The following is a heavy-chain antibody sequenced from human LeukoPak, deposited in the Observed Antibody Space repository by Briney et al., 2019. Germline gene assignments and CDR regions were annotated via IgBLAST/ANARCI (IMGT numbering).Heavy chain of an antibody. D-gene: IGHD3-10*01. CDR1: GYTFTSYY. V-gene: IGHV1-46*01. Sequence: ASVKVSCKASGYTFTSYYMHWVRQAPGQGLEWMGIINPSGGSTSYAQKFQGRVTISVDTSKNQFSLKLSSVTAADTAVYYCARDGYYYGSGSYSPFDYWGQGTLVTVSS. J-gene: IGHJ4*02. CDR2: INPSGGST. CDR3: ARDGYYYGSGSYSPFDY.